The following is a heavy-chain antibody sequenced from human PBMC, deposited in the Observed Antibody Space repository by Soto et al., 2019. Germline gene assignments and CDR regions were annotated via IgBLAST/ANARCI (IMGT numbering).Heavy chain of an antibody. J-gene: IGHJ6*02. CDR1: GYTFTSYA. D-gene: IGHD2-2*01. CDR2: INAGNGNT. CDR3: ARELFINCSSTSCSIGYYGMDV. V-gene: IGHV1-3*01. Sequence: VSSVTVSCKASGYTFTSYAMHWVRQAPGQRLEWMGWINAGNGNTKYSQKFQGRVTITRDTSASTAYMELSSLRSEDTAVYYCARELFINCSSTSCSIGYYGMDVWGQGTTVTVS.